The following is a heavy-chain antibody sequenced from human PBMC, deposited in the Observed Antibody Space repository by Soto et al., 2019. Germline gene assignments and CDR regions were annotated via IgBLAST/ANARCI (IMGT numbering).Heavy chain of an antibody. CDR1: GFTFSSYD. V-gene: IGHV3-13*04. D-gene: IGHD5-18*01. CDR3: ARATAPTLFDF. J-gene: IGHJ4*02. Sequence: GGSLRLSCSASGFTFSSYDMHWVRQGPGKGLEWVSAIGTAGDTNYAGSVKGRFTISRENAKNSLYLQMNSLRAGDTAIYFCARATAPTLFDFWGQGTLVTVSS. CDR2: IGTAGDT.